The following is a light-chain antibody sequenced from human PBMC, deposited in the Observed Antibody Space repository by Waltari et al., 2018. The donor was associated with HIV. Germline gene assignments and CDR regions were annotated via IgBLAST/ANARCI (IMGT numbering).Light chain of an antibody. V-gene: IGLV2-14*01. CDR3: SSYTSSRVL. CDR2: EVR. Sequence: QSDLTQPASLSGSPGQSITISCTRTSSDVGGYNYVSWYQQHPGKAPKLMFYEVRNRPSGVSNRFSGSKSGNTASLTISGLQAEDEADYYCSSYTSSRVLFGGGTKLTVL. CDR1: SSDVGGYNY. J-gene: IGLJ2*01.